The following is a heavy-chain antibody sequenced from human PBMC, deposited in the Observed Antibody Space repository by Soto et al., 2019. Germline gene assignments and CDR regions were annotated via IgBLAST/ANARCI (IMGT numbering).Heavy chain of an antibody. V-gene: IGHV4-59*08. Sequence: SETLSLTCTVSGGSISSYYWSWIRQPPGKGLEWIGYIYYSGSTNYNPSLKSRVTISVDTSKNQFSLKLSSVTAADTAVYYCARRYGWAFDIWGQGTMLTVSS. J-gene: IGHJ3*02. D-gene: IGHD3-16*01. CDR2: IYYSGST. CDR3: ARRYGWAFDI. CDR1: GGSISSYY.